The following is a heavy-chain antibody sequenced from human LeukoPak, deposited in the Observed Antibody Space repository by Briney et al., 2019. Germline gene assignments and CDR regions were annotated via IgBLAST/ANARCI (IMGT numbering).Heavy chain of an antibody. CDR3: ARESSLAAAAPTHFDY. CDR1: GNTFTGYY. V-gene: IGHV1-2*02. D-gene: IGHD6-13*01. Sequence: ASVKVSCKASGNTFTGYYMYWVRQAPGQGLEWMGWINPNSGGTNYAQKFQGRVTMTRDTSISTAYMELSSLRSEDTAVYYCARESSLAAAAPTHFDYWGQGTLVTVSS. CDR2: INPNSGGT. J-gene: IGHJ4*02.